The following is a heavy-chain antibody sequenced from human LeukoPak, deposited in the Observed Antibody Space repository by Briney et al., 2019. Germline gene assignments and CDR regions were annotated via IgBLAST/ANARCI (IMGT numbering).Heavy chain of an antibody. CDR1: AYTFTGCY. CDR2: INPNSSGT. V-gene: IGHV1-2*02. D-gene: IGHD6-13*01. Sequence: ASVKLCCNASAYTFTGCYKPWVRDPPAQGIERKGWINPNSSGTNYAQAFQVRGTMTRDKSISTAYMELSRLRSDDPAVYYCARESDSSSWYDYWGQGTLVSVCS. CDR3: ARESDSSSWYDY. J-gene: IGHJ4*02.